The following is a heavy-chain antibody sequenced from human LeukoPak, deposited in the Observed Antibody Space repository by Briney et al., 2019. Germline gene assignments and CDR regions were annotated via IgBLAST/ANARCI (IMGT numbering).Heavy chain of an antibody. CDR1: GFTFGSYA. V-gene: IGHV3-23*01. Sequence: GGSLRLSCAASGFTFGSYAMSWVRQAPGKGLEWVSTIGGGSETTSYADSAKGRFTNSRDNSKNTVYLQMNSLRAEDTAVYYRAKVLSGSQDYWGQGTLVTVFS. CDR3: AKVLSGSQDY. J-gene: IGHJ4*02. D-gene: IGHD1-26*01. CDR2: IGGGSETT.